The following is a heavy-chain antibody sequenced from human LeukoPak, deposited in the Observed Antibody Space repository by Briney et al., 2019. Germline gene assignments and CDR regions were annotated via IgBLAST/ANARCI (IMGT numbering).Heavy chain of an antibody. CDR3: ARDFESSFSFDY. CDR1: GYSFIRYA. V-gene: IGHV1-3*01. D-gene: IGHD3-22*01. Sequence: ASVKVSCESSGYSFIRYALHWVRQAPGQRPEWMGWVNGGNDKTAYSKKFQGRVTITRDASASTTYMEFSSLRPEDTAVYYCARDFESSFSFDYWGQGTLVTVSS. CDR2: VNGGNDKT. J-gene: IGHJ4*02.